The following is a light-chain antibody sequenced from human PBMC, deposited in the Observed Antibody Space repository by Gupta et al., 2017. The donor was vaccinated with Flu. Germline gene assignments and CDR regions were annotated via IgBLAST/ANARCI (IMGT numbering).Light chain of an antibody. CDR1: QSIGTS. J-gene: IGKJ2*01. CDR3: QHRAVWPPASS. CDR2: DAS. V-gene: IGKV3-11*01. Sequence: EIVLTQSPATLSLSPGDRATLSCRASQSIGTSLGWYQQKPGQPPRLIIYDASSRATGIPARFSGGGSGTDFTLTISSLEAGDFAVYFCQHRAVWPPASSFGQGSKLEIK.